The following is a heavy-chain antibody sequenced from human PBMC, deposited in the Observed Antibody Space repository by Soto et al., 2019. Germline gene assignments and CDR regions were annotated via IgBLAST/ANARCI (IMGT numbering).Heavy chain of an antibody. CDR3: AKYSSSWTAALDI. Sequence: ASVKVSCKASGYTFTSYAMHWVRQAPGQRLEWMGGINASGGSTNYAQKFQGRVTMTRDTSTSTVYMELTSLRSDDTAVYYCAKYSSSWTAALDIWGQGTMVTVSS. CDR1: GYTFTSYA. J-gene: IGHJ3*02. V-gene: IGHV1-3*01. D-gene: IGHD6-13*01. CDR2: INASGGST.